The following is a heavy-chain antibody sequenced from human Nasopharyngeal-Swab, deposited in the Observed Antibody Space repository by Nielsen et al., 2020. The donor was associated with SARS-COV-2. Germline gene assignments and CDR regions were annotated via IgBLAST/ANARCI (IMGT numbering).Heavy chain of an antibody. CDR1: GFTFSNYW. CDR2: INSDGSGT. CDR3: ASPTSIEPYYYGMDV. Sequence: GESLKISCTASGFTFSNYWMHWVRQAPGKGLVWVSRINSDGSGTSYADSVEGRFTISRDNAKNTLYLQMNSLRAEDTAVYYCASPTSIEPYYYGMDVWGQGTTVTVSS. J-gene: IGHJ6*02. V-gene: IGHV3-74*01.